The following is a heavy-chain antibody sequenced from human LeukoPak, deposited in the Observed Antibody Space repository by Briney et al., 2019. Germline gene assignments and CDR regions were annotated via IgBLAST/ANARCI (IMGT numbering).Heavy chain of an antibody. D-gene: IGHD2-2*01. J-gene: IGHJ4*02. V-gene: IGHV4-34*01. Sequence: PSETLSLTCAVYGGSFSGYYWSWIRQPPGKGLEWIGEINHSGSTNYNPSLKSRVTISVDTSKNQFSLKLSSVTAADTAVYYWARGGAAMDYWGQGTLVTVSS. CDR2: INHSGST. CDR3: ARGGAAMDY. CDR1: GGSFSGYY.